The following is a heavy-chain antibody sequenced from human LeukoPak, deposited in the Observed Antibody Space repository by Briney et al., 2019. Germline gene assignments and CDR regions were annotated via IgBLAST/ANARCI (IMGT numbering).Heavy chain of an antibody. V-gene: IGHV1-3*01. D-gene: IGHD3-16*01. Sequence: GSVTVSCKASGDTFTSYAMHWVRQAPGQRLEWMGWINASNGNTKYSQKFQGRVTIIRDTSASTAYMELSSLRSDDTAVYYCARERKSSYYDYVWGSFPLGYWGQGTLVTVSS. J-gene: IGHJ4*02. CDR2: INASNGNT. CDR1: GDTFTSYA. CDR3: ARERKSSYYDYVWGSFPLGY.